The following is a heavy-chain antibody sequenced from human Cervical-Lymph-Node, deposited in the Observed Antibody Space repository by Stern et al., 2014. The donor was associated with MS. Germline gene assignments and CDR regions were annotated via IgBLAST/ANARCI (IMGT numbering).Heavy chain of an antibody. CDR2: IYYSGRT. CDR3: ARDSSDTWYGPIDA. CDR1: GGSIINYY. Sequence: VHLVESGPGLVKPSETLSLTCTVSGGSIINYYWSWIRQTPGKGLEWIGYIYYSGRTNYNPSLKSRVSISVDTSKNQFSLMLSSVTAADTAVYYCARDSSDTWYGPIDAWGQGTQVIVSS. V-gene: IGHV4-59*01. J-gene: IGHJ5*02. D-gene: IGHD6-13*01.